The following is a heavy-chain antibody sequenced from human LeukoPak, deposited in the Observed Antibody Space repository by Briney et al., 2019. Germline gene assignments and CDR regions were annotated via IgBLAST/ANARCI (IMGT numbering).Heavy chain of an antibody. CDR2: IYYSGST. Sequence: SETLSLTCTVSGGSISSYYWSWIRQPPGKGLEWIGYIYYSGSTNYNPSLKSRITISVDTSKNQFSLKLSSVTAADTAVYYCARASSAKFDYWGQGTLVTVSS. V-gene: IGHV4-59*01. CDR3: ARASSAKFDY. D-gene: IGHD6-6*01. CDR1: GGSISSYY. J-gene: IGHJ4*02.